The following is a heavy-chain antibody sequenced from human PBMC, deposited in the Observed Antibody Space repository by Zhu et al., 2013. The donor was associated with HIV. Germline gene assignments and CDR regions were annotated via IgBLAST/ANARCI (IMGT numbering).Heavy chain of an antibody. CDR3: ARAHSYGFGELFPDY. V-gene: IGHV1-46*01. Sequence: VQLVQSGAEVKKPGASVKVSCKASGYTFTGYYMHWVRQAPGQGLEWMGIINPSGGSTSYAQKFQGRVTITADESTSTAYMELSSLRSEDTAVYYCARAHSYGFGELFPDYWGQGTLVTVSS. J-gene: IGHJ4*02. CDR1: GYTFTGYY. D-gene: IGHD3-10*01. CDR2: INPSGGST.